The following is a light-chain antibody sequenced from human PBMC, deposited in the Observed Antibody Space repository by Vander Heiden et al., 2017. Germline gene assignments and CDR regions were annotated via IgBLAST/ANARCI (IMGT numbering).Light chain of an antibody. Sequence: EIVLTQSPGTLSLSPGERATLSCRASQSVSSSYLAWYQQKPGQAPRLLIYGASSRATGIPDRFSGSGSGTDFTLTISILEPEDFAVYYCQQYGSSPFTFGHGTKVDIK. J-gene: IGKJ3*01. CDR3: QQYGSSPFT. V-gene: IGKV3-20*01. CDR2: GAS. CDR1: QSVSSSY.